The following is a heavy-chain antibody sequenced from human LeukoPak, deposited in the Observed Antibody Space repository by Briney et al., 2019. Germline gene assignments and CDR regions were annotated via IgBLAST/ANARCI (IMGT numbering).Heavy chain of an antibody. V-gene: IGHV3-30*14. CDR3: ATNLRYGSNFFFQY. Sequence: GGSLRLSCAASGFTFNTYIMHWVRQSPGKGLEWVAVMSHSGTSIDYADSVKGRFTISRDNSKNTLYLQMNGLQTDDTAVYYCATNLRYGSNFFFQYWGLGTLVAVSS. CDR1: GFTFNTYI. J-gene: IGHJ4*02. CDR2: MSHSGTSI. D-gene: IGHD5-18*01.